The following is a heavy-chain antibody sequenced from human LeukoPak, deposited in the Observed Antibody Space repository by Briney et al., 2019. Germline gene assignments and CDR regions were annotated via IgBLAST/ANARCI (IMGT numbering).Heavy chain of an antibody. D-gene: IGHD3-10*01. Sequence: PGGSLRLSCAASGFTFSSHGMHWVRQAPGKGLEWVAVISYDGSNKYYADSVKGRFTISRDNSKNTLYLQMNSLRAEDTAVYYCAKDLRVLWFGELFDYWGQGTLVTVSS. CDR1: GFTFSSHG. V-gene: IGHV3-30*18. CDR3: AKDLRVLWFGELFDY. CDR2: ISYDGSNK. J-gene: IGHJ4*02.